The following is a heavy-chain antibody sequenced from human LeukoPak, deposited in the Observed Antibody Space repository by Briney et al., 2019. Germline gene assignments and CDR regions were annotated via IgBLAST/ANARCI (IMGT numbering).Heavy chain of an antibody. J-gene: IGHJ4*02. CDR3: AILGTSQLFDY. CDR1: GLPFGGFA. CDR2: ISGSGGST. V-gene: IGHV3-23*01. D-gene: IGHD7-27*01. Sequence: GGSLRLSCAASGLPFGGFAISWVGKAPGKGLEWVSAISGSGGSTYYADSVKGRFTISRDNSKNTLYLQMNSLRAEDTAVYYCAILGTSQLFDYWGQGTLVTVSS.